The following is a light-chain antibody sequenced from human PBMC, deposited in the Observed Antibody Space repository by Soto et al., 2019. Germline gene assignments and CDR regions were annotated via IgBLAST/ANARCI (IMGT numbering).Light chain of an antibody. CDR2: GAS. J-gene: IGKJ5*01. CDR3: QQYGYSPIT. CDR1: QSVSRNF. V-gene: IGKV3-20*01. Sequence: EIVLAQSPGTLSLSPVERATLSCRASQSVSRNFLAWYQQKPGQAPWLPIYGASNRATGIPDRLSGSGSGTDLTLTINRLEPEDFAVYYCQQYGYSPITCGQGTRLEIK.